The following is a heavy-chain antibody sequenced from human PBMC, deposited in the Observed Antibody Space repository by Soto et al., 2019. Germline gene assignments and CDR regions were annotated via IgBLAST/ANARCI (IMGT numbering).Heavy chain of an antibody. CDR1: GFDFSDAY. Sequence: QVHLVESGGGLVKPGGSLRLSCAASGFDFSDAYMSRIRQAPGKGLEWVAWITSSSVQTRYADSVKGRFTISRDNAKNSLYLQMNSLRPEDTAVYYCASLVRQHLPPLGPWGQGTLVIVSS. D-gene: IGHD6-13*01. CDR3: ASLVRQHLPPLGP. J-gene: IGHJ5*02. CDR2: ITSSSVQT. V-gene: IGHV3-11*06.